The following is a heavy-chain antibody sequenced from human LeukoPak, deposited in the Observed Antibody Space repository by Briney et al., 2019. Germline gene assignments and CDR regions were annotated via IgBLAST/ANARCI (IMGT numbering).Heavy chain of an antibody. J-gene: IGHJ6*03. CDR3: ARDYSQYYYYYYMDV. D-gene: IGHD2-15*01. V-gene: IGHV4-61*02. CDR2: IYTSGST. Sequence: PSQTLSLTCTVSGGSISSGSYYWSWIRQPAGKGLEWIVRIYTSGSTNYNPSLKSRVTISVDTSKNQFSLKLSSVTAADTAVYYCARDYSQYYYYYYMDVWGKGTTVTVSS. CDR1: GGSISSGSYY.